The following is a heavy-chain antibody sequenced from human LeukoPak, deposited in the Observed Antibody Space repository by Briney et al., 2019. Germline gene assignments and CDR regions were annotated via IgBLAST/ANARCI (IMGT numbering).Heavy chain of an antibody. CDR1: GGSFSGYY. J-gene: IGHJ5*02. V-gene: IGHV4-34*01. D-gene: IGHD3-10*01. CDR3: ARHREDYGSGSPTGWFDP. Sequence: SETLSLTCAVYGGSFSGYYWSWIRQPPGKGLEWIGEINHSGSTDYNPSLKSRVTISVDTSKNQFSLKLSSVTAADTAVYYCARHREDYGSGSPTGWFDPWGQGTLVTVSS. CDR2: INHSGST.